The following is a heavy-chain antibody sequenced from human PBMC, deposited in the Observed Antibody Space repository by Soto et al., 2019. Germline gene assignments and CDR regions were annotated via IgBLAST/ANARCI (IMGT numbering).Heavy chain of an antibody. J-gene: IGHJ4*02. V-gene: IGHV1-69*12. CDR1: GGTFSSYA. CDR2: IIPIFGIT. Sequence: QVQLVQSGTEVKKPGSSVKVSCKASGGTFSSYAVSWVRQAPGQGLEWMGGIIPIFGITNYAQKFQGRVTITADESTSTAYMELTSLRSEDTAVYYCAREAWGVGTTTSDYWGQGTLVTVSS. CDR3: AREAWGVGTTTSDY. D-gene: IGHD1-26*01.